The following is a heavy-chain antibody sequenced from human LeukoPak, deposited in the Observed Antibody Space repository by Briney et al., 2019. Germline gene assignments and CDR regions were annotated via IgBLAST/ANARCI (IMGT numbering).Heavy chain of an antibody. J-gene: IGHJ4*02. Sequence: GGSLRLSCSASGFTFSSYAMHWVRQAPGKGLEYVSAISSNGGSTYYADSVKGRFTISRDNSKSTLYLQMNSLRAEDTAVYYCARDPIVGATTSFTFDYWGQGTLVTVSS. V-gene: IGHV3-64*04. CDR1: GFTFSSYA. CDR2: ISSNGGST. D-gene: IGHD1-26*01. CDR3: ARDPIVGATTSFTFDY.